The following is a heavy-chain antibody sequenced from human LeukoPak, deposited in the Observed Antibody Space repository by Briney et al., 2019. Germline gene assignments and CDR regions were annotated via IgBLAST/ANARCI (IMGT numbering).Heavy chain of an antibody. D-gene: IGHD4-17*01. CDR1: GYSISSGYY. Sequence: KSSETLSLTCTVSGYSISSGYYWGWIRQPPGKGLEWIGSIYHSGSTYYNPSLKSRVTISVDTSKNQFSLKLSSVTAADTAVYYCARGHTVTAYDAFDIWGQGTMVTVSS. CDR2: IYHSGST. CDR3: ARGHTVTAYDAFDI. V-gene: IGHV4-38-2*02. J-gene: IGHJ3*02.